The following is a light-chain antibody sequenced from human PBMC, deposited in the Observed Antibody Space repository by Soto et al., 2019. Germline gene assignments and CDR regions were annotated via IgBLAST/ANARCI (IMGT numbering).Light chain of an antibody. V-gene: IGKV3-20*01. CDR1: QSVSSAY. CDR3: QQSGSSVYT. CDR2: GAS. J-gene: IGKJ2*01. Sequence: EIVLTQSPGTLSLSPGERATLSCRASQSVSSAYLAWYQQIPGQAPRLIIYGASSRATGIPDRFSGSGSGIDLTLTNIGVEPEYFAVYYRQQSGSSVYTFGQVTTLEIK.